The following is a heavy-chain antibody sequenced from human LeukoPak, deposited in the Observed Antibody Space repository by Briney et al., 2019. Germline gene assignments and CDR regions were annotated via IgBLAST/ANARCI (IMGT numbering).Heavy chain of an antibody. V-gene: IGHV4-31*03. CDR2: IYYSGST. J-gene: IGHJ4*02. Sequence: SETLSLTCTVSGGSISSGGYYWSWIRQHPGKGLEWIGYIYYSGSTYYNPSLKGRVTISVDTSKNQFSLKLSSVTAADTAVYYCASQTYYYDSSGYLTHYFDYWGQGTLVTVSS. D-gene: IGHD3-22*01. CDR1: GGSISSGGYY. CDR3: ASQTYYYDSSGYLTHYFDY.